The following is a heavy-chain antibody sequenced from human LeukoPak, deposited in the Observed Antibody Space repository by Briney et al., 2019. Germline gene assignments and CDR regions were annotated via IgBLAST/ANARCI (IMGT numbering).Heavy chain of an antibody. CDR1: GFSFSSYW. CDR2: IRSKANSYAT. CDR3: TRHRGDWGNFDY. V-gene: IGHV3-73*01. D-gene: IGHD3-10*01. J-gene: IGHJ4*02. Sequence: GGSLRLSCAASGFSFSSYWMHWVRQASGKGLEWVGRIRSKANSYATAYAASVKGRFTISRDDSKNTAYLQMNSLKTEDTAVYYCTRHRGDWGNFDYWGQGTLVTVSS.